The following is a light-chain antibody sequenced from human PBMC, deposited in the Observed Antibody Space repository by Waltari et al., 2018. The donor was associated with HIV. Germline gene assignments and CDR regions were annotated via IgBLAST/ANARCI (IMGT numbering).Light chain of an antibody. CDR1: SRDVGGYNY. Sequence: QSALTQPPSASGSPGQPVTIACTGTSRDVGGYNYVSWYQQYPGKAPKLMIYEVTKRPSGVPDRFSGSKSGNTASLTVSGLQAEEEADYYCSSYAGSNNYVVFGGGTRLTVL. J-gene: IGLJ2*01. CDR3: SSYAGSNNYVV. CDR2: EVT. V-gene: IGLV2-8*01.